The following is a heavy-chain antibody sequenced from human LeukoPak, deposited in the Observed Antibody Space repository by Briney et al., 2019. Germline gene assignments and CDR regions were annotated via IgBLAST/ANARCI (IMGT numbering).Heavy chain of an antibody. Sequence: QAGGSLRLSCAASGFTFSSYAMHWVRQAPGKGLEWVAVISYDGSNKYYADSVKGRFTISRDNFKNTLYLQMNSLRAEDTAVYYCARGGLSTILIDYWGQGTLVTVSS. V-gene: IGHV3-30-3*01. CDR3: ARGGLSTILIDY. CDR1: GFTFSSYA. J-gene: IGHJ4*02. CDR2: ISYDGSNK. D-gene: IGHD5/OR15-5a*01.